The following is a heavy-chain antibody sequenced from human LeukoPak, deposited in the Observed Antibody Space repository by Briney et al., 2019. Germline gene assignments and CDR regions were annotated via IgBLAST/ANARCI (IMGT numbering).Heavy chain of an antibody. V-gene: IGHV3-15*01. Sequence: PGGSLRLSCAASGFTFRNAWMSWVRQAPGKGLEWVGRIKSISDGGTTDFAAPVKGRFSISRDDSKNTLYLQMNSLKTEDTAVYYCTTHCGGGTCYGYWGQGTLVTVSS. CDR3: TTHCGGGTCYGY. CDR2: IKSISDGGTT. CDR1: GFTFRNAW. D-gene: IGHD2-15*01. J-gene: IGHJ4*02.